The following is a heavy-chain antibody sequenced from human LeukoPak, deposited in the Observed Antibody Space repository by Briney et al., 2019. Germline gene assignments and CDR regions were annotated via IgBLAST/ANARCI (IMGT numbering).Heavy chain of an antibody. Sequence: SETLSLTCTVSGGSISSSSYYWGWIRQPPGKGLEWIGSIYYSGSTYYNPSLKSRVTISVDTSKNQFSLKLSSVTAADTAVYYCARATSDRTFDYWGQGTLVTVSS. CDR3: ARATSDRTFDY. CDR2: IYYSGST. J-gene: IGHJ4*02. CDR1: GGSISSSSYY. D-gene: IGHD5-24*01. V-gene: IGHV4-39*07.